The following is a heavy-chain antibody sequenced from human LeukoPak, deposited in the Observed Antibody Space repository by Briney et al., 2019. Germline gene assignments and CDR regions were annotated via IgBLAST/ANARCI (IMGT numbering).Heavy chain of an antibody. Sequence: PGGSLRLSCVASGFTFSSYSMNWVRQAPGKGLEWVSYISTRSGIIYYADSVKGRFTISRDNAKNSLYLQMNSLRAEDTAVYYCAKLWFGELLDYFDYWGQGTLVTVSS. CDR2: ISTRSGII. J-gene: IGHJ4*02. CDR3: AKLWFGELLDYFDY. D-gene: IGHD3-10*01. CDR1: GFTFSSYS. V-gene: IGHV3-48*01.